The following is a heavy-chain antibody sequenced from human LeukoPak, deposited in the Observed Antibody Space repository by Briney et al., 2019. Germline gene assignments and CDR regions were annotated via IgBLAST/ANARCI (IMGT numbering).Heavy chain of an antibody. CDR2: ISYDGSNK. CDR3: ARGGIAAAGYFDY. CDR1: GFTFSSYA. Sequence: GGSLRLSCAASGFTFSSYAMSWVRQAPGKGLEWVAVISYDGSNKYYADSVKGRFTISRDNSKNTLYLQMNSLRAEDTAVYYCARGGIAAAGYFDYWGQGTLVTVSS. J-gene: IGHJ4*02. D-gene: IGHD6-13*01. V-gene: IGHV3-30*04.